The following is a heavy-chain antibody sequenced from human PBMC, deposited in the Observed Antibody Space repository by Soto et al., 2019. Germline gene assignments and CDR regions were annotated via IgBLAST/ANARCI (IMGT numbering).Heavy chain of an antibody. J-gene: IGHJ4*02. CDR1: GGSVSNNNW. CDR3: TKNSAYALDY. D-gene: IGHD5-12*01. V-gene: IGHV4-4*02. CDR2: IHHSGGT. Sequence: QVQLQESGPGLVKPSGTLSLSCAVSGGSVSNNNWWSWVRQSPGNGLAWIGEIHHSGGTSYNPSLERRATLSVDKSKNELSLRLNYVTAADTAVYYCTKNSAYALDYWGLGILVTVSS.